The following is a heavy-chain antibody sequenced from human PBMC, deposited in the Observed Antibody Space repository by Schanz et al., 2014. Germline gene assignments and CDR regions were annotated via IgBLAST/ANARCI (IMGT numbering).Heavy chain of an antibody. CDR1: GGTFSSFG. Sequence: VQLEQSGAEVKKPGSSVKVSCKASGGTFSSFGINWVRQAPGQGLEWMGRIIPSLGLAKYEQKFQDKVPIPADPSTTTAYMERSSLRSEDPAANSWARGRGGTGGSCYSWFDRWAREPWSPSPQ. D-gene: IGHD2-15*01. J-gene: IGHJ5*02. CDR2: IIPSLGLA. V-gene: IGHV1-69*04. CDR3: ARGRGGTGGSCYSWFDR.